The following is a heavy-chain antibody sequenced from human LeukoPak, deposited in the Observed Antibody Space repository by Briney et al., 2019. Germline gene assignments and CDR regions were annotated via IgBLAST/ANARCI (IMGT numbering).Heavy chain of an antibody. V-gene: IGHV1-18*01. CDR2: ISAYNGNT. Sequence: ASVKVSCKASGYTFTSYGISWVRQAPGQGLEWMGWISAYNGNTNYAQKLQGRVTMTEDTSTDTAYMELSGLRSEDTAVYYCATGRLYYDRRGYYENDAFDLWGHGTRVTVTS. CDR3: ATGRLYYDRRGYYENDAFDL. CDR1: GYTFTSYG. J-gene: IGHJ3*01. D-gene: IGHD3-22*01.